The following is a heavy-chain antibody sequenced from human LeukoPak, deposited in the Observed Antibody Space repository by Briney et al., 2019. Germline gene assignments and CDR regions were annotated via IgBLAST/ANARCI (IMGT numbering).Heavy chain of an antibody. J-gene: IGHJ3*02. Sequence: PSETLSLTCTVSGGSISSYYWSWIRQPAGKGLEWIGRIYTSGSTNYNPSLKSRVTISVDTSKNQFSLKLSSVTAADTAVYYCARSEYSYGADAFDIGGQGKMVSVPS. CDR1: GGSISSYY. D-gene: IGHD5-18*01. V-gene: IGHV4-4*07. CDR2: IYTSGST. CDR3: ARSEYSYGADAFDI.